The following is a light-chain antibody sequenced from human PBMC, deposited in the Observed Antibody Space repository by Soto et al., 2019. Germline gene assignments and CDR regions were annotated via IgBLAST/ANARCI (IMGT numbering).Light chain of an antibody. V-gene: IGKV3-11*01. J-gene: IGKJ1*01. CDR1: QSVKTF. CDR3: QQSLNPKT. Sequence: EIVLTQSPATLSLSPGERSTLSCSASQSVKTFLVWYQQRPGQAPRLLIHDASHRAAGIPARFSGSGSGTDFTLTIDRLEPEDFAVYYCQQSLNPKTFGQGTKVDIK. CDR2: DAS.